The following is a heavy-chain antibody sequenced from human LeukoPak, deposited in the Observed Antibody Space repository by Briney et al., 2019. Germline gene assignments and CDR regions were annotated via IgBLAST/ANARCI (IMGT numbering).Heavy chain of an antibody. D-gene: IGHD6-13*01. V-gene: IGHV3-43*02. J-gene: IGHJ4*02. CDR2: ISGDGGSI. Sequence: GGSLRLSCAASGFTFDDYAIYWVRQGPGKGLEWVSLISGDGGSIYYADSVKGRFTISRDNSKNSLYLQMNSLRTEDTALYYCAKEDYSSSWYALDYWGQGPLVTVSS. CDR3: AKEDYSSSWYALDY. CDR1: GFTFDDYA.